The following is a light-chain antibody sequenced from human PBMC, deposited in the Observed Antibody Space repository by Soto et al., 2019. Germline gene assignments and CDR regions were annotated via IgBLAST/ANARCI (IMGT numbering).Light chain of an antibody. Sequence: EIVLTQSPATLSLSPGERATLSCRASQSVSSYLAWYQQKPGQDPRLLIYDTSNRATGIPARFSGSGSGTDFTLTISSLEPEDFAVYYCQHRSNWPLTFGGGTKVEIK. J-gene: IGKJ4*01. V-gene: IGKV3-11*01. CDR1: QSVSSY. CDR3: QHRSNWPLT. CDR2: DTS.